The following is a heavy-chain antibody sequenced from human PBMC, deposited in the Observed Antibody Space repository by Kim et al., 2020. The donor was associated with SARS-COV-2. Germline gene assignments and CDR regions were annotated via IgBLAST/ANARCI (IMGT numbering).Heavy chain of an antibody. CDR1: GFTFSSYG. J-gene: IGHJ5*02. CDR3: ARDGGIFWERGGFDP. Sequence: GGSLRLSCAASGFTFSSYGMHWVRQAPGKGLEWVAVIWYDGSNKYYADSVKGRFTISRDNSKNTLYLQMNSLRAEDTAVYYCARDGGIFWERGGFDPWGQGTLVTVSS. CDR2: IWYDGSNK. D-gene: IGHD1-26*01. V-gene: IGHV3-33*01.